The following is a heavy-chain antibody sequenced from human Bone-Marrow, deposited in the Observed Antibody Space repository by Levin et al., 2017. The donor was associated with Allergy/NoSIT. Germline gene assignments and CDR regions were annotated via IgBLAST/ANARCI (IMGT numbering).Heavy chain of an antibody. CDR3: AREAAADWYFDL. D-gene: IGHD6-13*01. J-gene: IGHJ2*01. CDR2: ISSSGSTI. V-gene: IGHV3-11*01. Sequence: GESLKISCAASGFTFSDYYMSWIRQAPGKGLEWVSYISSSGSTIYYADSVKGRFTISRDNAKNSLYLQMNSLRAEDTAVYYCAREAAADWYFDLWGRGTLVTVSS. CDR1: GFTFSDYY.